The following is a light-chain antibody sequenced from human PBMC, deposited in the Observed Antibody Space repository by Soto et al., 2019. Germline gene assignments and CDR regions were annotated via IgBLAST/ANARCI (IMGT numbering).Light chain of an antibody. J-gene: IGKJ4*01. V-gene: IGKV1-39*01. CDR1: QSVNSH. CDR2: AAS. Sequence: DIQMTQSPSSLSASVGDRVTITCRASQSVNSHLNWYQQKPGKAPKLLIYAASNLQSGVPSRFSGSGSGTDFTLTISTLQPEDFETYSCQHSQSTQLTCGRGTKVDI. CDR3: QHSQSTQLT.